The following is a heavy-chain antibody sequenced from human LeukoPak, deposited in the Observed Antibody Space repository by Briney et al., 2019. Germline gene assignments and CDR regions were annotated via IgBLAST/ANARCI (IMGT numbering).Heavy chain of an antibody. CDR2: ISGSGGST. V-gene: IGHV3-23*01. CDR1: GFTFSSYA. Sequence: PGGSLRLSCAASGFTFSSYAVSWVRQAPGKGLEWVSAISGSGGSTYYADSVKGRFTISRDNSKNKLYLQMNSLRAEDTAVYYCAKGGYRVTPGHDPNPWGPGTLVTVSS. D-gene: IGHD4-23*01. CDR3: AKGGYRVTPGHDPNP. J-gene: IGHJ5*02.